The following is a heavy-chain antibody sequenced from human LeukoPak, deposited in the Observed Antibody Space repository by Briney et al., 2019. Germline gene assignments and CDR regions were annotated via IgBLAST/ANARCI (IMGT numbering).Heavy chain of an antibody. J-gene: IGHJ6*02. CDR1: GYTFTSYG. CDR2: ISAYNGNT. V-gene: IGHV1-18*01. Sequence: ASVKVSCKASGYTFTSYGISWVRQAPGQGLEWMGRISAYNGNTNYAQKLQGRVTMTTDTSTSTAYMELRSLRSDDTAVYYCAREVRFTHPYGMDVWGQGTTVTVSS. CDR3: AREVRFTHPYGMDV. D-gene: IGHD3-3*01.